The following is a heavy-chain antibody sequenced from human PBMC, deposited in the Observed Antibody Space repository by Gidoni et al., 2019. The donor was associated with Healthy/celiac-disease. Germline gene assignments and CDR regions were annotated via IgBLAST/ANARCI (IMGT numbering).Heavy chain of an antibody. Sequence: QVQLPESGPGLVKPSQTLSLPCTVSGGSLSSGGYYWSWIRQHPGKGREWMGYIYYSGSTYYNPDLKSRVTISVDTSKNQFSLKLSSVTAADTAVYYCARGFGELVGGPVLGDYWGQGTLVTVSS. J-gene: IGHJ4*02. CDR2: IYYSGST. D-gene: IGHD3-10*01. CDR1: GGSLSSGGYY. V-gene: IGHV4-31*03. CDR3: ARGFGELVGGPVLGDY.